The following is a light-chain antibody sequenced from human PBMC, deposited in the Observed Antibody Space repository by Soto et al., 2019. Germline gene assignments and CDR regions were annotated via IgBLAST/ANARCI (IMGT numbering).Light chain of an antibody. CDR3: QQSYNSPQT. J-gene: IGKJ1*01. V-gene: IGKV1-39*01. CDR2: AAS. Sequence: DIQMTQSPSSLSASVGDRVRITCRASQSISSYLNWYQQKPGKAPKLLIYAASSLQSGVPSRFSGSLYGTDFTLTISSLQPEDFATYSCQQSYNSPQTFGQGTKVDIK. CDR1: QSISSY.